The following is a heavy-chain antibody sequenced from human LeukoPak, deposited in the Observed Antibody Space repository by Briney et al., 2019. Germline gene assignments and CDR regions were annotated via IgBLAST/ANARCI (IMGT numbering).Heavy chain of an antibody. CDR2: INPNTGGT. J-gene: IGHJ4*02. Sequence: SVRVSCKASGYTFTGYYMHWVRQAPGQGLEWMGWINPNTGGTYYAEKFQGRVTMTRDTTISTAYMELTRLTSDDTAVYYCASYPRYSSSPPFDYWGQGTLVTVSS. D-gene: IGHD6-19*01. CDR3: ASYPRYSSSPPFDY. CDR1: GYTFTGYY. V-gene: IGHV1-2*02.